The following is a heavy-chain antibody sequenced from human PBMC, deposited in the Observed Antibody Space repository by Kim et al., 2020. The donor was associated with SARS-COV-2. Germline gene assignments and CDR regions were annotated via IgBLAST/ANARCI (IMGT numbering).Heavy chain of an antibody. CDR1: GFTFSSYG. V-gene: IGHV3-33*01. CDR2: IWYDGSNK. D-gene: IGHD2-15*01. Sequence: GGSLRLSCAASGFTFSSYGMHWVRQAPGKGLEWVAVIWYDGSNKYYADSVKGRFTISRDNSKNTLYLQMNSLRAEDTAVYYCARDQGGVVAALYGMDVWGQGTTVTVSS. J-gene: IGHJ6*02. CDR3: ARDQGGVVAALYGMDV.